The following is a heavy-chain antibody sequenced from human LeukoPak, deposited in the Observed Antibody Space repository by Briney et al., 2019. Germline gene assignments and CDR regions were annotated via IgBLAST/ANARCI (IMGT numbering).Heavy chain of an antibody. CDR1: EFIFSDYA. D-gene: IGHD6-19*01. J-gene: IGHJ4*02. CDR3: AKFEGGTIPGWFNDY. V-gene: IGHV3-23*05. Sequence: GGSLRLSCAASEFIFSDYAMGWVRQAPGKGLEWVSTIDKTTYPTFYADSVKGRFTISRDNSKNTLYLQMNSLRTEDTAVYFCAKFEGGTIPGWFNDYWGQGILVTVSP. CDR2: IDKTTYPT.